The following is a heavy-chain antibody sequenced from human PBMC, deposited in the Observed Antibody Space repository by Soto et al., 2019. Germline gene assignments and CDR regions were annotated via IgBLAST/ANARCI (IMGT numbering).Heavy chain of an antibody. CDR3: ARDVICDCSGGSCPHSYYYYYYGMDV. D-gene: IGHD2-15*01. V-gene: IGHV3-53*01. CDR2: IYSGGST. J-gene: IGHJ6*02. Sequence: PGGSLRLSCAASGFTVSSNYMSWVRQAPGKGLEWVSVIYSGGSTYYADSVKGRFTISRDNSKNTLYLQMNSLRAEDTAVYYCARDVICDCSGGSCPHSYYYYYYGMDVWGQGTTVTVSS. CDR1: GFTVSSNY.